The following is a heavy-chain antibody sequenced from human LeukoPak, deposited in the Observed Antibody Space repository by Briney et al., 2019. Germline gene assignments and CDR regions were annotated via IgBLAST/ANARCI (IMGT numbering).Heavy chain of an antibody. CDR2: ISSSGSTI. CDR1: GFTFSSYE. D-gene: IGHD3-10*01. V-gene: IGHV3-48*03. CDR3: ARADTAGSGSYDYSYYFDY. J-gene: IGHJ4*02. Sequence: HSGGSLRLSCAASGFTFSSYEMNWVRQAPGKGLEWVSYISSSGSTIYYADSVKGRFTISRDNAKNSLYLQMNSLRAEDTAVYYCARADTAGSGSYDYSYYFDYWGQGTLVTVSS.